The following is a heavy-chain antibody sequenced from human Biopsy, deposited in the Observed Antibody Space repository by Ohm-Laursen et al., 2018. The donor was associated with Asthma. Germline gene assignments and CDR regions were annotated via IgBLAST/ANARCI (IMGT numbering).Heavy chain of an antibody. CDR2: MNPRSGVT. J-gene: IGHJ5*02. V-gene: IGHV1-8*02. CDR1: GYPFTSFD. D-gene: IGHD5-12*01. Sequence: ASVKVSCKTSGYPFTSFDLNWVRLAAGQGLEWMGWMNPRSGVTNFAPKFRGRISMTRDASISTAYLEMSSPRSDDTALYFCAATGYSGYYYRTWGQGTLVTVSS. CDR3: AATGYSGYYYRT.